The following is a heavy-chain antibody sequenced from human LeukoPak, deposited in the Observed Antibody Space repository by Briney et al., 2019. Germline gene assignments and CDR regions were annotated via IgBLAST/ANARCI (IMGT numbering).Heavy chain of an antibody. CDR1: GFTFSSYW. V-gene: IGHV3-7*01. J-gene: IGHJ4*02. D-gene: IGHD1-26*01. CDR3: AAQKLLDTATTFDY. Sequence: GGSLRLSCAASGFTFSSYWMSWVRQAPGKGLEWVANIKQDGTEKYYVDSVKGRFTISRDNAKNSLYLQMNSLRAEDTAVYYCAAQKLLDTATTFDYWGQGTLVTVSS. CDR2: IKQDGTEK.